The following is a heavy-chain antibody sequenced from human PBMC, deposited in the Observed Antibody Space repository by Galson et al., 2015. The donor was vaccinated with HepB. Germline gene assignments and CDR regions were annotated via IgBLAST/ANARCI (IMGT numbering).Heavy chain of an antibody. J-gene: IGHJ5*02. CDR1: GGTFSSYA. CDR3: ARGGLYGSGTPLFGWFDP. Sequence: SVKVSCKASGGTFSSYAISWVRQAPGQGLEWMGGIIPIFGTANYAQKFQGRVTITADESTSTAYMELSSLRSEDTAVYYCARGGLYGSGTPLFGWFDPWGQGTLVTVSS. D-gene: IGHD3-10*01. CDR2: IIPIFGTA. V-gene: IGHV1-69*13.